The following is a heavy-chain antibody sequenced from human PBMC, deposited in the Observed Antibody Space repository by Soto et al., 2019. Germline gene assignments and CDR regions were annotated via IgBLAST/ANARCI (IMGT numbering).Heavy chain of an antibody. J-gene: IGHJ4*02. V-gene: IGHV4-30-4*01. Sequence: PSETLSLTCTVSGGSISSGDYYWSWIRQPPGKGLEWIGYIYYSGSTYYNPSLKSRVTISVATSKNKFSLKPSSVTAADTAVYYCPSRRDSSGYYYRAHFDYWRQGTLVTVSS. CDR1: GGSISSGDYY. CDR3: PSRRDSSGYYYRAHFDY. CDR2: IYYSGST. D-gene: IGHD3-22*01.